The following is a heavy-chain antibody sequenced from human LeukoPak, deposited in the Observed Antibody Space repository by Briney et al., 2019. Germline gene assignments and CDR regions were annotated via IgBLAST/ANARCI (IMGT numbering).Heavy chain of an antibody. CDR3: ARHYVP. J-gene: IGHJ5*02. V-gene: IGHV4-59*08. Sequence: ETLSLTCTVSGGSISSYHWSWFRQAPGKGLEWIGYMYNSGSTNFNPSLKSRVTISVDTSKNQFSLKLNSVTAADTAVYYCARHYVPWGQGTLVTVSS. CDR1: GGSISSYH. CDR2: MYNSGST. D-gene: IGHD3-10*02.